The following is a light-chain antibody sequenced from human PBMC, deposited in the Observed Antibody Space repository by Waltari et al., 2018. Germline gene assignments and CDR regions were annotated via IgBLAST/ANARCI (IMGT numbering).Light chain of an antibody. J-gene: IGLJ3*02. CDR1: SSDAGRYNR. CDR2: EVS. V-gene: IGLV2-18*02. Sequence: QSALTQPASVSGSPGQSITISCTGTSSDAGRYNRVSWYRQPPGTAPKLIIYEVSNRPSGVPDRFSGSMSGNTASLTISGLQAEDEADYYCSSFTSSNTWVFGGGTKLTVL. CDR3: SSFTSSNTWV.